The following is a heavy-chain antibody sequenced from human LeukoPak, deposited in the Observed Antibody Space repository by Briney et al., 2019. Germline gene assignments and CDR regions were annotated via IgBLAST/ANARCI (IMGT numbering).Heavy chain of an antibody. CDR2: IKSKTDGGTT. CDR3: TIVQQQLHYFDY. J-gene: IGHJ4*02. Sequence: PGGSLRLSCAASGFTCSNAWMSWVRQAPGKGLEWVGRIKSKTDGGTTDYTAPVKGRFTISRDDSKNTLYLQMNSLKTEDTAVYYCTIVQQQLHYFDYWGQGTLVTVSS. CDR1: GFTCSNAW. V-gene: IGHV3-15*01. D-gene: IGHD6-13*01.